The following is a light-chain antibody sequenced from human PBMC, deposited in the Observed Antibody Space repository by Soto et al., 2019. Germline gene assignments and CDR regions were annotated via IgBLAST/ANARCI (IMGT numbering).Light chain of an antibody. Sequence: QAVVTQEPSLTVSPGGTVTLTGALTTGAVTSDYYPNWFQRKPGQAHRTLIYRTSNKHSWTPARFSGSLLGGKAALTLSGVQPEDEADYYCVLLYGGDWVFGGGTKLTVL. J-gene: IGLJ3*02. CDR2: RTS. CDR1: TGAVTSDYY. V-gene: IGLV7-43*01. CDR3: VLLYGGDWV.